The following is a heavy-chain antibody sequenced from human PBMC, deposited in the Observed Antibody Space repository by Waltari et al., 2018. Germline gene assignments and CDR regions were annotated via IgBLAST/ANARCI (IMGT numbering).Heavy chain of an antibody. CDR1: GGTFGTYA. J-gene: IGHJ3*01. D-gene: IGHD1-26*01. V-gene: IGHV1-69*12. CDR2: IIPIYGTP. Sequence: QVHLVQSGAEVRKPGSSVKVSCEASGGTFGTYAISWVRQAPGQGLEWMGGIIPIYGTPNDAQKFQGRVNVAADELTTTAYMELSSLRSDDTAVYYCAKRIVGGPFDVWGQGTMVTVSS. CDR3: AKRIVGGPFDV.